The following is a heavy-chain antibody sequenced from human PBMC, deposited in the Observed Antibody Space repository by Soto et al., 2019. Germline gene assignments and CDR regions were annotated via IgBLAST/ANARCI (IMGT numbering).Heavy chain of an antibody. CDR2: ISSNGGST. J-gene: IGHJ4*02. Sequence: EVQLVESGGGLVQPGGSLRLSCAASGFTFSSYAMHWVRQAPGKGLEYVSAISSNGGSTYYANSVKGRLTISRDNCEKTLYLQVGSLRAEDMAVYYCARGPGYYFDYWGQGTLVTVSS. CDR3: ARGPGYYFDY. V-gene: IGHV3-64*01. CDR1: GFTFSSYA.